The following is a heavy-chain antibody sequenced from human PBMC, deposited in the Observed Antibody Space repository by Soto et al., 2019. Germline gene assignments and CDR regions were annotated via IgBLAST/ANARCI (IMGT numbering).Heavy chain of an antibody. J-gene: IGHJ4*02. V-gene: IGHV3-30-3*01. Sequence: QVQLVESGGGVVQPGRSLRLSCAASRFTFSSYTMHWVRQAPGKGLEWVAVISYDGSNKYYADSVKGRFTISRDNSKNTLYLPMNRLRGEDTAVYYCARPGLRFWEWLFDYWGQGTLVTVSS. CDR3: ARPGLRFWEWLFDY. CDR1: RFTFSSYT. D-gene: IGHD3-3*01. CDR2: ISYDGSNK.